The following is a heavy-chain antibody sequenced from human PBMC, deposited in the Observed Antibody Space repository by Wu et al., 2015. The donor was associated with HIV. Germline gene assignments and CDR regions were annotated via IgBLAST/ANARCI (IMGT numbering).Heavy chain of an antibody. CDR1: GYTFNDYY. CDR3: ARDELFRVDDAFDL. Sequence: QVQLVQSGAEVKKPGASMKVSCKASGYTFNDYYIQWVRQAPGQGLEWMGWINPNSGGTNYAPKFQGRVTMTRDTSISTAYIELSRLTSDDTAVYYCARDELFRVDDAFDLWGQGTLVTVSS. J-gene: IGHJ3*01. CDR2: INPNSGGT. V-gene: IGHV1-2*02. D-gene: IGHD3-10*01.